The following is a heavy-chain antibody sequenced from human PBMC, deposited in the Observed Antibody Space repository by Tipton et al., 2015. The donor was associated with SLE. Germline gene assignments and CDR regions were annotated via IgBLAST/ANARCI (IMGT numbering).Heavy chain of an antibody. J-gene: IGHJ3*02. V-gene: IGHV4-59*13. CDR3: ARDSPGDFDWFDAFDI. CDR2: IYYSGST. D-gene: IGHD3-9*01. CDR1: GGSINSYY. Sequence: TLSLTCTASGGSINSYYWSWIRQPPGKGLEWIGYIYYSGSTNYNPSLKSRVTISVDTSKDQFSLKLSSVTTADTAVYYCARDSPGDFDWFDAFDIWGQGTMVTVSS.